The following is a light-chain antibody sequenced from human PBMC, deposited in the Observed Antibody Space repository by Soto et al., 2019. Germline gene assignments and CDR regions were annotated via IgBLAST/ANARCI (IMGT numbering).Light chain of an antibody. CDR3: QQYGSSPRT. CDR2: GAS. Sequence: IVLTQSPCTLSLSPAERATLSCRPSQTVSTNYLAWYQQKPGQAPRLLIYGASKRATGIPDRFSGSGSGTDFTLTISRLEPEDFAVYCCQQYGSSPRTFGQGTKVDIK. J-gene: IGKJ1*01. V-gene: IGKV3-20*01. CDR1: QTVSTNY.